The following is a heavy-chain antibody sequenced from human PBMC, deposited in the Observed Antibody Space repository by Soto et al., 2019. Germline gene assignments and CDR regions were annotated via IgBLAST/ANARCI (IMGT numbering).Heavy chain of an antibody. CDR2: IIPVFGTA. CDR3: ARVPSYYGSGGYNWFDP. CDR1: GGTFSSYA. V-gene: IGHV1-69*13. J-gene: IGHJ5*02. Sequence: RASVKVSCKASGGTFSSYAISWVRQAPGQGLEWMGGIIPVFGTANYAQKFQGRVTITADESTSTAYMELSSLRSEDTAVYYCARVPSYYGSGGYNWFDPWGQGTLVTVCS. D-gene: IGHD3-10*01.